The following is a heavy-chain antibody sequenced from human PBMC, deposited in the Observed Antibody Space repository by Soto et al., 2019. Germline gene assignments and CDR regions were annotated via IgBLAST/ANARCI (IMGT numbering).Heavy chain of an antibody. CDR1: GYTFTSYG. V-gene: IGHV1-18*01. J-gene: IGHJ6*03. Sequence: QVQLVQSGAEVKKPGASVKVSCKASGYTFTSYGISWVRQAPGQGLEWMGWISAYNGNTNYAQKLQGRVTMTTDTSTSTAYMELRSLRSHDTAVYYCGATQLMVYYYYMDVWGKGTTVTVSS. D-gene: IGHD6-6*01. CDR3: GATQLMVYYYYMDV. CDR2: ISAYNGNT.